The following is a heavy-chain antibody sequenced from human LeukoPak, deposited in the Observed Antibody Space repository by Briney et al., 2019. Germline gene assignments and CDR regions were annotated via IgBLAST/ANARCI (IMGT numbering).Heavy chain of an antibody. CDR3: ARDGWNDGHWFDP. V-gene: IGHV4-61*02. Sequence: SETLSLTCTVSGGSISSGTDYWSWIRQPAGKELEWIGRISSSGSTNYNPSLKSRVTISVDTSKNQFSLRLSSVTAADTAVYYCARDGWNDGHWFDPWGQGTLVTVSS. CDR1: GGSISSGTDY. CDR2: ISSSGST. J-gene: IGHJ5*02. D-gene: IGHD1-1*01.